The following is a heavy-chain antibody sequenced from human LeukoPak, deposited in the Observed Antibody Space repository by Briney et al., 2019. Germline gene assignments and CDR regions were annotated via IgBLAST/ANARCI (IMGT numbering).Heavy chain of an antibody. CDR1: GYTFTSYG. J-gene: IGHJ4*02. CDR3: ARILYGSGSYGEDY. CDR2: INPNSGGT. D-gene: IGHD3-10*01. V-gene: IGHV1-2*02. Sequence: GASVKVSCKAPGYTFTSYGISWVRQAPGQGLEWMGWINPNSGGTNYAQKFQGRVTMTRDTSISTAYMELSRLRSDDTAVYYCARILYGSGSYGEDYWGQGTLVTVSS.